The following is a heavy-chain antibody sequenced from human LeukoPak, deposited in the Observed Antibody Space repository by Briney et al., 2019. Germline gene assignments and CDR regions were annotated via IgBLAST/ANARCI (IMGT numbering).Heavy chain of an antibody. CDR3: ARERHYYDSSGYYPFDY. J-gene: IGHJ4*02. Sequence: SETLSLTCAVYGGSFSGYYWSWIRQPPGKGLEWIGEINHSGSTNYNPSLKSRVTISVDTSKNQFSLKLSSVAAADTAVYYCARERHYYDSSGYYPFDYWGQGTLVTVSS. D-gene: IGHD3-22*01. CDR1: GGSFSGYY. V-gene: IGHV4-34*01. CDR2: INHSGST.